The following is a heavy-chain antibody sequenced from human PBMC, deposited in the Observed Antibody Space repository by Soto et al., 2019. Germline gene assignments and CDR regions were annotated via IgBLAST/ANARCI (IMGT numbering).Heavy chain of an antibody. CDR1: GFTFSHCG. D-gene: IGHD1-26*01. V-gene: IGHV3-30*18. CDR3: AKADSRVGLDL. Sequence: GGSLRLSCAASGFTFSHCGMHWVRQAPGKGLEWVAVISYDGSNKYYADSVRGRFTISRDNSKNTLYLQMNRLRAEDTAVYYCAKADSRVGLDLWGRGTLVTVSS. J-gene: IGHJ2*01. CDR2: ISYDGSNK.